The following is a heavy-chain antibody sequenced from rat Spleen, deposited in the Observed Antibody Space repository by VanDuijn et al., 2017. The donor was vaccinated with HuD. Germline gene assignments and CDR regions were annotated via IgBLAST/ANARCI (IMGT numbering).Heavy chain of an antibody. CDR2: IRSKADSSTT. Sequence: EVKLLESGGGLVQPGGSLRLSCAASGFTFADLYMSWIRQSPGKAPEWLSFIRSKADSSTTEYNPSVKGRFTISRDDTQNVLYLQMNTLRAEDTAIYYCVHMNSDYYDGRAAIWFAYWGQGTLVTVSS. J-gene: IGHJ3*01. V-gene: IGHV7-6*01. D-gene: IGHD1-12*02. CDR1: GFTFADLY. CDR3: VHMNSDYYDGRAAIWFAY.